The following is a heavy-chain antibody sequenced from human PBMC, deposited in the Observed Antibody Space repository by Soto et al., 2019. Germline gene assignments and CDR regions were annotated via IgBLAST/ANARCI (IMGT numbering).Heavy chain of an antibody. CDR3: AGDSPYDILTGYSDAFDI. CDR2: ISSSGSTI. Sequence: PGGSLRLSCAASGFTFSDYYMSWIRQAPGKGLEWVSYISSSGSTIYYADSVKGRFTISRDNAKNSLYLQMNSLRAEDTAVYYCAGDSPYDILTGYSDAFDIWGQGTMVTVSS. CDR1: GFTFSDYY. J-gene: IGHJ3*02. D-gene: IGHD3-9*01. V-gene: IGHV3-11*01.